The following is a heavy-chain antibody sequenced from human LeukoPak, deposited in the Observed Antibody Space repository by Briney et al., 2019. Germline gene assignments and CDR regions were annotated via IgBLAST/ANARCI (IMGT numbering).Heavy chain of an antibody. V-gene: IGHV3-7*01. D-gene: IGHD6-19*01. CDR3: AGLITVAGDIDY. CDR2: IRQDGSER. J-gene: IGHJ4*02. Sequence: GGSLRLSCAASGFTLGTYWMSWFRQAPGKGLEWVATIRQDGSERFYVDSVKGRFTVSRDNAKNSLYLQMNSLRAEDTAVYYCAGLITVAGDIDYWGQGTLVTVSS. CDR1: GFTLGTYW.